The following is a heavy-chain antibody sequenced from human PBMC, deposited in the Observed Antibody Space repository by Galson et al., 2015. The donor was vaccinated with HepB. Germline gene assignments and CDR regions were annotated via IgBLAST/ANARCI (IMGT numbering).Heavy chain of an antibody. J-gene: IGHJ5*02. Sequence: SLRLSCAASGFTFSSYSMNWVRQAPGKGLEWVSSISSSSSYIYYADSVKGRFTISRDNAKNSLYLQMNSLRAEDTAVYYCAREPLTGTTLNWFDPWGQGTLVTVSS. CDR3: AREPLTGTTLNWFDP. D-gene: IGHD1-7*01. CDR1: GFTFSSYS. CDR2: ISSSSSYI. V-gene: IGHV3-21*01.